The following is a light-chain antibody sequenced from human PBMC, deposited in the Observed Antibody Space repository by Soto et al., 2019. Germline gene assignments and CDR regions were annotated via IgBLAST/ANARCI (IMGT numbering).Light chain of an antibody. V-gene: IGLV2-8*01. CDR3: SSFAGTIFYV. J-gene: IGLJ1*01. CDR1: SSDVGGYNY. CDR2: EVT. Sequence: QSALTQPPSASGSPGQSVTISCTGTSSDVGGYNYVSWYQQHPGKAPKLMIYEVTKRPSGVPDRFSGSKSGNTASLTVYGLQAEDEAAYFCSSFAGTIFYVFGTGTKVTVL.